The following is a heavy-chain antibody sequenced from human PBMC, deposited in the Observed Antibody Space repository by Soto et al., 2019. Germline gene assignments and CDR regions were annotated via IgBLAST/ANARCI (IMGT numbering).Heavy chain of an antibody. CDR2: VYSGGAT. J-gene: IGHJ4*02. CDR1: GFTVSSNY. V-gene: IGHV3-53*04. CDR3: VRGRYGSEIH. Sequence: EVRLVESGGGLVQPAGSLRLSCAAFGFTVSSNYMTWVRLAPGKGLEWVSLVYSGGATHYAASVKGRFTISTHSSQNTLFLQMNSLRTEDTATYYCVRGRYGSEIHWGQGTKVTVSS. D-gene: IGHD3-10*01.